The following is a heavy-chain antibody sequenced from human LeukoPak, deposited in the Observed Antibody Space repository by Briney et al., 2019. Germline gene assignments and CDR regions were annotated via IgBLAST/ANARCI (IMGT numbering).Heavy chain of an antibody. CDR1: GYTFTGYY. J-gene: IGHJ4*02. D-gene: IGHD3-10*01. CDR2: INPNSGGT. Sequence: ASVKVSCKASGYTFTGYYMHWVRQAPGQGLGWMGWINPNSGGTNYAQKFQGRVTMTRDTSISTAYMELSRLRSDDTAVYYCARGDYYGPQYYFDYWGQGTLVAVSS. V-gene: IGHV1-2*02. CDR3: ARGDYYGPQYYFDY.